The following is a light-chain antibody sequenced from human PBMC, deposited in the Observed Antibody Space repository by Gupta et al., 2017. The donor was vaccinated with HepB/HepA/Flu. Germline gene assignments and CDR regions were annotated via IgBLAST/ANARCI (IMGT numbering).Light chain of an antibody. CDR2: GAS. V-gene: IGKV3-20*01. CDR3: QQYGSSPGT. J-gene: IGKJ1*01. CDR1: PSVSSSY. Sequence: DIVLTQSPGTLSLSPGERATLSCRASPSVSSSYLAWYQQKPGQAPRLLIYGASSRATGIPDRFSGSGSGTDFTLTISRLEPEDFAVYYCQQYGSSPGTFGQGTKVEIK.